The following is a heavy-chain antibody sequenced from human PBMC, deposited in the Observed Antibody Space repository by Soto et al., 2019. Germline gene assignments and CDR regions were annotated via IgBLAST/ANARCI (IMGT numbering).Heavy chain of an antibody. CDR2: IYYSGST. J-gene: IGHJ4*02. D-gene: IGHD3-3*01. CDR3: AKHTPAISIRNH. CDR1: GGSISSSSYY. Sequence: SETLSLTCTASGGSISSSSYYWGWIRQPPGKGLEWIGSIYYSGSTYYNPSLKSRVTISVDTSKNQFSLKLSSVTAADTAVYYCAKHTPAISIRNHWGQETLVTVSS. V-gene: IGHV4-39*01.